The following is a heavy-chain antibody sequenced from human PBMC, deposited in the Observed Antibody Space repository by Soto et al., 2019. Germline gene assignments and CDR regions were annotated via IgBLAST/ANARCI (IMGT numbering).Heavy chain of an antibody. J-gene: IGHJ4*02. CDR3: ARAVAVAADFDY. CDR1: GYTFTGYA. CDR2: INAGNGNT. D-gene: IGHD6-19*01. V-gene: IGHV1-3*05. Sequence: QVQLVQSGAEEKKPGASVKVSCKASGYTFTGYAMHWVRQAPGQRLEWMGWINAGNGNTKYSQKFQGRVTITRDTYASAAYMELRSLSSEDTAVYYCARAVAVAADFDYWGQGTLVTVSS.